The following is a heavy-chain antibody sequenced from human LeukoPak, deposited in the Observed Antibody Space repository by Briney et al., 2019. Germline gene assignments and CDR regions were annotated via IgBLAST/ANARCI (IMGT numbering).Heavy chain of an antibody. CDR3: TTVDGY. V-gene: IGHV3-7*03. J-gene: IGHJ4*02. Sequence: GGSLRLSCAASGFTFSSYRMNWVRQAPGKGLEWVANIKQDGSQKYYVDSVKGRFTISRDNAKNSLYLQLNSLRAEDTAVYYCTTVDGYWGQGTLVTVSS. CDR2: IKQDGSQK. CDR1: GFTFSSYR.